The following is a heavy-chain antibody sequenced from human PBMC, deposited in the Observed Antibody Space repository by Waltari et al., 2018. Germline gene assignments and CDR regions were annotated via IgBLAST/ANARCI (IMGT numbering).Heavy chain of an antibody. J-gene: IGHJ4*02. V-gene: IGHV3-30*18. CDR2: ISYDGSNK. D-gene: IGHD2-15*01. CDR3: AKQGGSCLQDCDY. Sequence: QVQLVESGGGVVQPGRSLRLSCAASGFTFSSYGMHWVRQAPGKGLEWVVVISYDGSNKYDADSVKGRFTISRDNSKNTLYLQMNRLRAEDTAVYYCAKQGGSCLQDCDYGGQGTLVTVSS. CDR1: GFTFSSYG.